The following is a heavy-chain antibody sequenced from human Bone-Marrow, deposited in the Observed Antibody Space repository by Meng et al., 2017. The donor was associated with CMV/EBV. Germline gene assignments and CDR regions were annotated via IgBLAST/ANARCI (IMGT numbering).Heavy chain of an antibody. J-gene: IGHJ6*02. CDR1: GFTFSNAW. V-gene: IGHV3-15*01. CDR3: ARSYYYGMDV. CDR2: IKSKTDGGST. Sequence: GGSLRLSCAASGFTFSNAWMSWVRQAPGKGLEWVGRIKSKTDGGSTDYAAPVKGRFTISRDDSKNTLYLQMNSLRAEDTAVYYCARSYYYGMDVWGQGTTVTVSS.